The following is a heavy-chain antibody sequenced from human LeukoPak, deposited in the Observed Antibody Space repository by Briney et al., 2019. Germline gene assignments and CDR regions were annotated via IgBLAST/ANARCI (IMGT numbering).Heavy chain of an antibody. Sequence: SETLSLTCTVSGGSISSYYWSWIRQPAGKGLEWIGRIYTSGSTSYNPSLKSRVTMSVDTSKNQFSLKLSSVTAADTAVYYCAREGYSSSWYGTNYYYYYGMDVWGQGTTVTVSS. J-gene: IGHJ6*02. CDR3: AREGYSSSWYGTNYYYYYGMDV. D-gene: IGHD6-13*01. CDR1: GGSISSYY. CDR2: IYTSGST. V-gene: IGHV4-4*07.